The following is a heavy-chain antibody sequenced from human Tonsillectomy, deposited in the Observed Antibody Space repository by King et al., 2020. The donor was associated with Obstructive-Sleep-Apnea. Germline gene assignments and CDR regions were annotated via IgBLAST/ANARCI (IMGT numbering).Heavy chain of an antibody. D-gene: IGHD3-10*01. Sequence: VQLVQSGAEVKKPGASVKVSCKASGYTFTSYGISWVRQAPGQGLEWMGWISAYNSNTNYAQKLQGRVTMTTDTSTSTAYMELRSLRSDDTAVYYCARDGTETYYYGSSRPESDRRGGYWGQGTLVTVSS. V-gene: IGHV1-18*04. CDR1: GYTFTSYG. CDR3: ARDGTETYYYGSSRPESDRRGGY. J-gene: IGHJ4*02. CDR2: ISAYNSNT.